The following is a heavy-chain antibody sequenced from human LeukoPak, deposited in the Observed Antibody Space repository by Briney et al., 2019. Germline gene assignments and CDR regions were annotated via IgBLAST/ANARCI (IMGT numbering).Heavy chain of an antibody. V-gene: IGHV1-18*01. D-gene: IGHD3-9*01. CDR1: GYTFYHYG. CDR3: TKDWHILTGRNCFDP. Sequence: ASVKVSFKASGYTFYHYGISWVRQAAGQGLEWMGWVTSYNGDTNYAQRFHGRVTMTADTSTSTAYMDLRSLTFDDTAIYYCTKDWHILTGRNCFDPWGQGTLVTVAS. CDR2: VTSYNGDT. J-gene: IGHJ5*02.